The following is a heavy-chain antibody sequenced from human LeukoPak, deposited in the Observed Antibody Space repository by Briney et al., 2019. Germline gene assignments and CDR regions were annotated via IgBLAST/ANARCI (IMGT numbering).Heavy chain of an antibody. D-gene: IGHD5-12*01. CDR2: INPNSGGT. Sequence: VASVKVSCKASGYTFTGYYMHWVRQAPGQGLEWMGWINPNSGGTNYAQKFQGWVTMTRDTSISTAYMELSRLRSDDTAVYYCARDGGVPTPAFDYWGQGTLVTVSS. CDR1: GYTFTGYY. J-gene: IGHJ4*02. CDR3: ARDGGVPTPAFDY. V-gene: IGHV1-2*04.